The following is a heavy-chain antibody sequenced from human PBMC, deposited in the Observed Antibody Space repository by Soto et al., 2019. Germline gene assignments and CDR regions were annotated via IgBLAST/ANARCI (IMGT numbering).Heavy chain of an antibody. CDR1: ENTLTELT. Sequence: ASVKVSCKVPENTLTELTIDWFRQAPGKGLEWMXHSAXXXGXPXXXQXXXXRVSMTEDPSTDTAYMELTSLRFEDTAVYFCAADRKIVGTIGAFDFWGQGTLVT. V-gene: IGHV1-24*01. D-gene: IGHD1-26*01. J-gene: IGHJ4*02. CDR2: SAXXXGXP. CDR3: AADRKIVGTIGAFDF.